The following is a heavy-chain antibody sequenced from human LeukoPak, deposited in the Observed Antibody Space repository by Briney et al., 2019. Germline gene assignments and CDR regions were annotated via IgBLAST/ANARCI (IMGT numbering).Heavy chain of an antibody. CDR1: GGSISSYS. J-gene: IGHJ3*02. V-gene: IGHV4-59*05. D-gene: IGHD1-1*01. CDR3: ARHNDPGHAFDI. CDR2: VYYSGST. Sequence: SETLSLTCTVSGGSISSYSWSWIRQPPGKGLVWIGSVYYSGSTYYNPSLKSRVTISIDTSKSQFSLKLSSVTAADTAVYYCARHNDPGHAFDIWGQGTMVTVSS.